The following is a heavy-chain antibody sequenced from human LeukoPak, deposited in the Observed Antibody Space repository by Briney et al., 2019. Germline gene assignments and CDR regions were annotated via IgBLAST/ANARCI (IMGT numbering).Heavy chain of an antibody. CDR1: GFTFSSYG. CDR2: IWYDGSNK. J-gene: IGHJ6*02. CDR3: ARDQTGNWFYYYYGMDV. D-gene: IGHD1-1*01. Sequence: PGGSLRLSCAASGFTFSSYGMHWVRQAPGKGLEWVAVIWYDGSNKYYADSVKGRFTIPRDNSKNTLYLQMNSLRAEDTAVYYCARDQTGNWFYYYYGMDVWGQGTTVTVSS. V-gene: IGHV3-33*01.